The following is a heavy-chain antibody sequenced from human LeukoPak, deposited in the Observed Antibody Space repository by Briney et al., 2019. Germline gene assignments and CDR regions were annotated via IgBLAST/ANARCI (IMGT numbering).Heavy chain of an antibody. Sequence: PSETLSLTCTVSGGSISSSSYYWGWIRQPPGKGLEWLGSIYYSGTTYYNPSLKSRVTISVDTSKNQFSLKVTSVTAADTAVYYCAKGGPEASAGLSWFDPWGQGTLVTVSS. CDR2: IYYSGTT. J-gene: IGHJ5*02. V-gene: IGHV4-39*07. D-gene: IGHD1-14*01. CDR1: GGSISSSSYY. CDR3: AKGGPEASAGLSWFDP.